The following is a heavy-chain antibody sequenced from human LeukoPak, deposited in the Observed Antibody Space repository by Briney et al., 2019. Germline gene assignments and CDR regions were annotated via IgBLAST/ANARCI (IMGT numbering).Heavy chain of an antibody. CDR2: IYYSGST. CDR1: GGSISSYY. V-gene: IGHV4-59*01. CDR3: ARDRGLVALDY. D-gene: IGHD5-12*01. J-gene: IGHJ4*02. Sequence: SETLSLSCTVSGGSISSYYWSWIRQPPGKGLEWIGYIYYSGSTNYNPSLKSRVTISVDTSKNQFSLKLSSVTAADTAVYYCARDRGLVALDYWGQGTLVTVPS.